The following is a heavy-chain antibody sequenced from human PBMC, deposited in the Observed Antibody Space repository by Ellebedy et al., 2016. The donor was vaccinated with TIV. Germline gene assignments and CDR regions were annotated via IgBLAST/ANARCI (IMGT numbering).Heavy chain of an antibody. CDR3: AKSIAVRFPYFDY. CDR1: GFTFNNYW. V-gene: IGHV3-7*01. D-gene: IGHD6-6*01. J-gene: IGHJ4*02. Sequence: GESLKISCATSGFTFNNYWMSWVRQAPGQGLEWVANIKEDGIDKNYVDSVKGRFTISRDNAKNLLYLQMNSLRAEDTAVYYCAKSIAVRFPYFDYWGQGTLVTVSS. CDR2: IKEDGIDK.